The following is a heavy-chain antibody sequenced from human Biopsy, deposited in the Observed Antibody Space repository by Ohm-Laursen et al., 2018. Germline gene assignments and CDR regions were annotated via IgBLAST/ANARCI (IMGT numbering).Heavy chain of an antibody. V-gene: IGHV3-9*01. D-gene: IGHD3-3*01. J-gene: IGHJ4*02. CDR2: ISWDGGSE. CDR1: GFTFDDHV. CDR3: VRGYSSSWSGYLDH. Sequence: SLRLSCAASGFTFDDHVMHWVRQAPGKGLEWVSGISWDGGSEGYADSVKGRFTISRDNAKNSLFLQMNSLTTVDTALYYCVRGYSSSWSGYLDHWGQGTLVTVSS.